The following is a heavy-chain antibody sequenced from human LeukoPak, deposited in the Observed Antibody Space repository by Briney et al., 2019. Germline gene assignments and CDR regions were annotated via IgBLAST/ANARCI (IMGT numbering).Heavy chain of an antibody. D-gene: IGHD1-26*01. Sequence: PSETLSLTCTVSGGSLSSSSYYWGWIRQPPGKGLEWIGSIYYSGSTYYNPSLKSRVTISVDTSKNQFSLKLSSVTAADTAVYYCARVGVSELDYWGQGTLVTVSS. CDR3: ARVGVSELDY. CDR2: IYYSGST. V-gene: IGHV4-39*01. J-gene: IGHJ4*02. CDR1: GGSLSSSSYY.